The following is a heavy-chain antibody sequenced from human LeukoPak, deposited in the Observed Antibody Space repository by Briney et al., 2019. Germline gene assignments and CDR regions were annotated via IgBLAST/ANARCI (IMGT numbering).Heavy chain of an antibody. CDR2: ISSSGSAI. D-gene: IGHD3-9*01. Sequence: GGSLRLSCAASGFTFSDYYMSWIRQAPGKGLEWVSYISSSGSAIYYADSVKGRFTISRDNAKNSLYLQMNSLRAEDTAVYYCARDLYYDILTGPSGYWGQGTLVTVSS. J-gene: IGHJ4*02. CDR3: ARDLYYDILTGPSGY. CDR1: GFTFSDYY. V-gene: IGHV3-11*01.